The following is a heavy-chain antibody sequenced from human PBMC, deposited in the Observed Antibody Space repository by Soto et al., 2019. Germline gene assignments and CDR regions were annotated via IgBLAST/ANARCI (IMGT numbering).Heavy chain of an antibody. V-gene: IGHV1-58*01. CDR3: AAERDHSADFHH. Sequence: GASVKVSCKTSGFTFSKSSVQWMRQARGQRLEWIGWVVVGSDNTRYAQNFQDRVTITRDMSTSTSYMELSSLTSEDTAVYFCAAERDHSADFHHWCQGTLVTVSS. CDR2: VVVGSDNT. D-gene: IGHD2-15*01. CDR1: GFTFSKSS. J-gene: IGHJ1*01.